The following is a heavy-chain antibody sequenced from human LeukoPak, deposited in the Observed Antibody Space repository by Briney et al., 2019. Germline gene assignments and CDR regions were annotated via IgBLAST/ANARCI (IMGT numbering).Heavy chain of an antibody. V-gene: IGHV1-2*06. CDR2: SNADNLGT. D-gene: IGHD5-18*01. CDR3: ARSNVDTAPDGY. J-gene: IGHJ4*02. CDR1: GYSFTAHY. Sequence: ASVKVSCKASGYSFTAHYMHWIRQAPGQGPEWMGQSNADNLGTKYAPKFQGRVTMTRDTSIATAYMELSRLRSDDTAVYYCARSNVDTAPDGYWGQGTLVTVSS.